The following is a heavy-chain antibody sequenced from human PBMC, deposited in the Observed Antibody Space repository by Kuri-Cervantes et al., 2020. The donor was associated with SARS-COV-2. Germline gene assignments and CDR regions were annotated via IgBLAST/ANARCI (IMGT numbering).Heavy chain of an antibody. CDR2: INSDGSST. CDR3: ARDSGYYDSDY. D-gene: IGHD3-22*01. J-gene: IGHJ4*02. Sequence: GESLKISCKGSGYSFTSYWISWVRQAPGKGLVWVSRINSDGSSTSYADSVKGRFTISRDNAKNTLYLQMNSLRAEDTAVYYCARDSGYYDSDYWGQGTLVTVSS. CDR1: GYSFTSYW. V-gene: IGHV3-74*01.